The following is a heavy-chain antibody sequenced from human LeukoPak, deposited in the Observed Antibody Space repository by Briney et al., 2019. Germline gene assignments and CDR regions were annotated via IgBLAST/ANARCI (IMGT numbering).Heavy chain of an antibody. D-gene: IGHD3-10*01. CDR3: ARDRETMVQGVIIGAFDI. J-gene: IGHJ3*02. CDR1: GYTFTGYY. V-gene: IGHV1-2*02. CDR2: INPNSGGT. Sequence: GASVKVSCKASGYTFTGYYMHWVRQAPGQGLEWMGWINPNSGGTNYAQKFQGRVTMTRDTSISTAYMELRRLRSDDTAVYYCARDRETMVQGVIIGAFDIWGQGTMVTVSS.